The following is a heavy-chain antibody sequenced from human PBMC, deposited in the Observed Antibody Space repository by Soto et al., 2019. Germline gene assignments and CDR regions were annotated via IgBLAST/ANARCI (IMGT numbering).Heavy chain of an antibody. CDR1: GFTFSSYA. V-gene: IGHV3-23*01. CDR2: ISVSGGSA. CDR3: ARDPGIQLY. D-gene: IGHD5-18*01. J-gene: IGHJ4*02. Sequence: GGSLKLSCAASGFTFSSYAMSWVRQAPGKGLEWVSAISVSGGSAYYADSVKGRFTISRDNSKNTLYLQMNSLRAEDTAVYYCARDPGIQLYWGQGTLVTVSS.